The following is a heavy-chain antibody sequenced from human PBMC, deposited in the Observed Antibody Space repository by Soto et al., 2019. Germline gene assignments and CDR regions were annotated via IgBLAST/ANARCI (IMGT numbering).Heavy chain of an antibody. Sequence: ASVKVSCKASGYTFTGYYMHWVRQAPGQGLEWMGWINPNSGGTNYAQKFQGRVTMTRDTSISTAYMELSRLRSDDTAAYYCARMVTKRYWYFDLWGRGTLVTVSS. V-gene: IGHV1-2*02. D-gene: IGHD2-21*02. CDR2: INPNSGGT. CDR1: GYTFTGYY. J-gene: IGHJ2*01. CDR3: ARMVTKRYWYFDL.